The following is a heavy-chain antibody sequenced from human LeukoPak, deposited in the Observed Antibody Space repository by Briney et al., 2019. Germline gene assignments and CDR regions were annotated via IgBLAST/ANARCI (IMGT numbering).Heavy chain of an antibody. Sequence: SETLSLTCTVSGGSISSGSYYWSWIRQPAGKGLEWIGRIYTSGSTNYNPSLKSRVTISVDTSKNQFSLKLSSVTAADTAVYYCARGQGIAAAGLAYWGQGTLVTVSS. V-gene: IGHV4-61*02. J-gene: IGHJ4*02. CDR2: IYTSGST. CDR1: GGSISSGSYY. CDR3: ARGQGIAAAGLAY. D-gene: IGHD6-13*01.